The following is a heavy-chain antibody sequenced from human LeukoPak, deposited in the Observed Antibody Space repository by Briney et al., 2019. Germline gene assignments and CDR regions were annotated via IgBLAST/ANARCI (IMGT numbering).Heavy chain of an antibody. Sequence: SETLSLTCTVSGGSISSYYWSWIRQPAGKGLEWIGHIYTSGITNYNPSLKSRVTISVDTSKNQFSLKLSSVTAADTAVYYCARERGRSYGSVPYYYYYMDVWGKGTTVTVSS. D-gene: IGHD5-18*01. CDR1: GGSISSYY. V-gene: IGHV4-4*07. CDR3: ARERGRSYGSVPYYYYYMDV. J-gene: IGHJ6*03. CDR2: IYTSGIT.